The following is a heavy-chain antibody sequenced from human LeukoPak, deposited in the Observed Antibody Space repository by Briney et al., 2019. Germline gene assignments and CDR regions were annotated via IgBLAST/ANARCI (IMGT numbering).Heavy chain of an antibody. D-gene: IGHD2-2*01. CDR1: GGSISSGDYY. Sequence: SETLSLTCTVSGGSISSGDYYWSWIRQPPGKGLVWIGYIYYSGSTYYNPSLKSRVTISVDTSKNQFSLKLSSVTAADTAVYYCAAQYQLLSNWFDPWGQGTLVTVSS. V-gene: IGHV4-30-4*01. CDR3: AAQYQLLSNWFDP. J-gene: IGHJ5*02. CDR2: IYYSGST.